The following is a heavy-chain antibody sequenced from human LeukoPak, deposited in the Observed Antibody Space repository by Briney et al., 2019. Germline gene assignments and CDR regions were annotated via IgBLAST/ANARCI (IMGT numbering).Heavy chain of an antibody. CDR1: GFTFSSYG. J-gene: IGHJ4*02. Sequence: GGSLRLSCAASGFTFSSYGMHWVSQAPGKGLEWGAFIRYDGSNKYYTDSVKGRFTISRDNSKNTLYLQMNSLRAEDTAVYYCAKDSSWLQVVRGEYYFDYWGQGTLVTVSS. CDR2: IRYDGSNK. D-gene: IGHD4-23*01. V-gene: IGHV3-30*02. CDR3: AKDSSWLQVVRGEYYFDY.